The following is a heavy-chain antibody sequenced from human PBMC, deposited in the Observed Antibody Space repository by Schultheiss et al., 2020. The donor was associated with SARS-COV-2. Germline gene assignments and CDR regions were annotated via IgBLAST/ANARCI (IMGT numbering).Heavy chain of an antibody. J-gene: IGHJ6*02. V-gene: IGHV4-59*12. D-gene: IGHD3-3*01. CDR1: GGSISSYY. Sequence: SETLSLTCTVSGGSISSYYWSWIRQPPGKGLEWIGYIYYSGSTNYNPSLKSRVTISVDTSKNQFSLKLSSVTAADTAVYFCARDPNYDFWSGWDRSYYYAMDVWGQGTTVTVSS. CDR2: IYYSGST. CDR3: ARDPNYDFWSGWDRSYYYAMDV.